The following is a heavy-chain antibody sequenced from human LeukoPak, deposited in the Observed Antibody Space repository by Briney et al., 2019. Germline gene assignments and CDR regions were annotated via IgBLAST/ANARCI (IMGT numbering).Heavy chain of an antibody. Sequence: SQTLSLTCVISGDSVSSNSAAWNWIRQSPSRGLGWLGRTYYRSKWYNDYAVSVKSRITINPDTSKNQFSLQLNSVTPEDTAVYYCARGDWNPRYYYYYMDVWGKGTTVTVSS. J-gene: IGHJ6*03. CDR3: ARGDWNPRYYYYYMDV. CDR2: TYYRSKWYN. V-gene: IGHV6-1*01. D-gene: IGHD1-1*01. CDR1: GDSVSSNSAA.